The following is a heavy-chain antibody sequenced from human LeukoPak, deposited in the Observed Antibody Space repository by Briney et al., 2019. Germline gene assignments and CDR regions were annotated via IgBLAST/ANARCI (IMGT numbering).Heavy chain of an antibody. D-gene: IGHD2-15*01. Sequence: PSETLSLTCAVSGGSISSGGYSWSWIRQPPGKGLEWIGYIYHSGSTYYNPSLKSRVTISVDRSKNQFSLKLSSVTAADTAVYYCARGGGGDAFDIWGQGTKVTVSS. CDR2: IYHSGST. CDR3: ARGGGGDAFDI. J-gene: IGHJ3*02. V-gene: IGHV4-30-2*01. CDR1: GGSISSGGYS.